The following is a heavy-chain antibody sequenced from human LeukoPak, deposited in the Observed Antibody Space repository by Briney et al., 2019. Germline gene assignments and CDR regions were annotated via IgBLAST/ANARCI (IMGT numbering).Heavy chain of an antibody. D-gene: IGHD2-8*01. J-gene: IGHJ6*02. CDR3: ARGGSIVLMVYAVQNYYYYGMDV. CDR2: IYYSGST. CDR1: GGSISSGGYY. V-gene: IGHV4-31*03. Sequence: SETLSPTCTVSGGSISSGGYYWGWIRQHPGKGLEWIGYIYYSGSTYYNPSLKSRVTISVDTSKNQFSMKLSSVTAADTAVYYCARGGSIVLMVYAVQNYYYYGMDVWGQGTTVTVSS.